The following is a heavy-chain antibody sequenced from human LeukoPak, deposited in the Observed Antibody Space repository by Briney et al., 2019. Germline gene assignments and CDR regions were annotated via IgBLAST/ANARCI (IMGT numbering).Heavy chain of an antibody. V-gene: IGHV3-23*01. Sequence: PGGSLRLSCAASGFTFSSYAMSWVRQAPGKGLEWVSAISGSGGSTYYADSVKGRFTISRDNSKNTLYLQMNSLRAEDTAVYYCAKDRSHYYYYFGMDVWGKGTTVTVSS. J-gene: IGHJ6*04. CDR1: GFTFSSYA. CDR3: AKDRSHYYYYFGMDV. CDR2: ISGSGGST.